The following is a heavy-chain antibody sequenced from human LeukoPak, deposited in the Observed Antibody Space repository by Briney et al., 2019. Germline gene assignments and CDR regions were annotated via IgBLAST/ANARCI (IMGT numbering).Heavy chain of an antibody. CDR1: GGSISSYY. V-gene: IGHV4-59*01. J-gene: IGHJ5*02. Sequence: SETLSLTCTVSGGSISSYYWSWIRQPPGKGLEWIGYMYYTGTTNYNPSLKSRVTISVDTSKNQFSLKLSSVTAADTAVYYCANGGVLRYFDWLSWGQGTLVTVSS. CDR2: MYYTGTT. D-gene: IGHD3-9*01. CDR3: ANGGVLRYFDWLS.